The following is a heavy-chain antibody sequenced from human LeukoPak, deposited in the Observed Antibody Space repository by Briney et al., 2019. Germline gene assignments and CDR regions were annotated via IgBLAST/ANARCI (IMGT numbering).Heavy chain of an antibody. D-gene: IGHD5-18*01. CDR2: MYLGGTT. J-gene: IGHJ4*02. V-gene: IGHV4-4*02. CDR3: ARVKQLWSTGDDY. CDR1: GDSINSLDL. Sequence: SGTLSLTCTVSGDSINSLDLWSWVRQPPGKGLEWIGEMYLGGTTHSNPSVKSRVTISIDKSKNQFFLNLSSVTAADTAVYYCARVKQLWSTGDDYWGQGTLVTVSS.